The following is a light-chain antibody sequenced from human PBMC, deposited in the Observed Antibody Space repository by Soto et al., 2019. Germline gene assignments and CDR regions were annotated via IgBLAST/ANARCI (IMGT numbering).Light chain of an antibody. CDR1: SSDVGGYNY. CDR3: SSSTSSSTLDYV. J-gene: IGLJ1*01. CDR2: EVS. Sequence: QSALTQPASVSGSPGQSITISCTGTSSDVGGYNYVSWDQQHPGKAPKLMIYEVSNRPSGVSNRCSGSKSGNTASLPISGLQAEDEADYYCSSSTSSSTLDYVFGPATTVPAL. V-gene: IGLV2-14*01.